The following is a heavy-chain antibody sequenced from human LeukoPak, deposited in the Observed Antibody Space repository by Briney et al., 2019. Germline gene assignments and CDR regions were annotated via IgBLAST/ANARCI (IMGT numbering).Heavy chain of an antibody. CDR3: ARGPGQLTSECFDS. J-gene: IGHJ5*01. Sequence: SETLSLTCTVSGGSISNSYWSWIRQPAGKGLEWIGRIYPTDITTYNPSLKSRVTLSVDTSKNQFSLEVNSVTAADAAVYYCARGPGQLTSECFDSWGQGILVTVSS. CDR1: GGSISNSY. CDR2: IYPTDIT. D-gene: IGHD6-13*01. V-gene: IGHV4-4*07.